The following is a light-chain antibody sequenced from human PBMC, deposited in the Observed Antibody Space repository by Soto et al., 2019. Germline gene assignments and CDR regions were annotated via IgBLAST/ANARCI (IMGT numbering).Light chain of an antibody. CDR1: SSDVGGYNS. J-gene: IGLJ2*01. V-gene: IGLV2-14*03. CDR2: DVS. Sequence: QSVLTQPASVSWSPGQSITISCTGTSSDVGGYNSVSWYQQHPGKVPKLMIYDVSNRPSGVSNRFSGSKSGNTASLTISGLQAEDEADYYCSSYTSRSTLVFGGGTQLTVL. CDR3: SSYTSRSTLV.